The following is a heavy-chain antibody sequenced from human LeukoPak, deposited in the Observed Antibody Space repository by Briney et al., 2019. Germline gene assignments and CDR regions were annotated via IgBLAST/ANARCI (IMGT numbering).Heavy chain of an antibody. CDR1: GYTLTELS. D-gene: IGHD3-16*01. CDR3: ATLVSVSMGIMAESINWFDP. J-gene: IGHJ5*02. CDR2: FDPEDGET. V-gene: IGHV1-24*01. Sequence: WASVTVSCKVSGYTLTELSMHWVRQAPGKGLEWMGGFDPEDGETIYAQKFQGRVTMTEDTSTDTAYMELSSLRSEDTAVYYCATLVSVSMGIMAESINWFDPWGQGTLVTVSS.